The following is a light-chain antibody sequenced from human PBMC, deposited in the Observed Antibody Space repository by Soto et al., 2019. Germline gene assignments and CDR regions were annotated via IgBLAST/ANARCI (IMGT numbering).Light chain of an antibody. CDR3: SAKPTRTPVV. CDR1: MRDVGAYNL. Sequence: QSVLTQPASVSGSAGQSITISCSGTMRDVGAYNLVSWYQQHPGTAPKLIIYEVRNRPSGISSRFSGSRSGNTASLTISGLQAGDGGDYYGSAKPTRTPVVLGGGT. CDR2: EVR. V-gene: IGLV2-14*01. J-gene: IGLJ3*02.